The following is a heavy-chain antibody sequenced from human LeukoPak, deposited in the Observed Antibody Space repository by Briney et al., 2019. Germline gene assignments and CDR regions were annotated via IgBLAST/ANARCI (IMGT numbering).Heavy chain of an antibody. Sequence: GGSLRLSCAASGFVFSSYGMHWVRQAPGKGLDWVAVISYDGTDNYNEDSVKGRFTISRDNSKNTLYLQMNSLRDEETAVYYCAKYSSSSNYYYGMDVWGQGTTVTVSS. CDR1: GFVFSSYG. V-gene: IGHV3-30*18. CDR2: ISYDGTDN. D-gene: IGHD6-6*01. CDR3: AKYSSSSNYYYGMDV. J-gene: IGHJ6*02.